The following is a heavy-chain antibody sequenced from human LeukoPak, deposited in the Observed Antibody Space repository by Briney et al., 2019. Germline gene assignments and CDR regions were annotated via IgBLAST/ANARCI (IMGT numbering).Heavy chain of an antibody. V-gene: IGHV3-23*01. J-gene: IGHJ4*02. D-gene: IGHD6-6*01. CDR1: GFTFSSYA. CDR3: VSLGYSSSSVRY. CDR2: INGSGGST. Sequence: GGSLRLSCAASGFTFSSYAMSWVRQAPGKGLEWVSDINGSGGSTYYADSVKGRFTISRDNLKNTLYLQMNSLRAEGTAVYFCVSLGYSSSSVRYWGQGTLVTVSS.